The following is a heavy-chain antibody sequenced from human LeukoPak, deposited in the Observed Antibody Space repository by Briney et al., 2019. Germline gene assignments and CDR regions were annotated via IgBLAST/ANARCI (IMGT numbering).Heavy chain of an antibody. CDR2: INWNGGST. V-gene: IGHV3-20*04. CDR3: ARDPVKQWLVFPMDV. Sequence: RPGGSLRLSCAASGFTFDDYGMSWVRQAPGKGLEWVSGINWNGGSTGYADSVKGRFTISRDNAKNSLYLQMNSLRAEDTALYYCARDPVKQWLVFPMDVWGKGTTVTVSS. D-gene: IGHD6-19*01. CDR1: GFTFDDYG. J-gene: IGHJ6*03.